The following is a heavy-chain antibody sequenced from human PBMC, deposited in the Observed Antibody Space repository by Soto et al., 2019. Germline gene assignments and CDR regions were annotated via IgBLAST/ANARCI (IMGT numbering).Heavy chain of an antibody. CDR2: ISYSGNT. CDR3: ACLQGCRGRPNDY. CDR1: GDSSSSYY. V-gene: IGHV4-59*01. D-gene: IGHD4-4*01. J-gene: IGHJ4*02. Sequence: SETLSLTCTISGDSSSSYYWSWILQPPEKGLEWIGDISYSGNTDYNPSPKSRVTITIDTSNKQFSLKVTAGTAADAAVYYCACLQGCRGRPNDYWGQGTRVTDYS.